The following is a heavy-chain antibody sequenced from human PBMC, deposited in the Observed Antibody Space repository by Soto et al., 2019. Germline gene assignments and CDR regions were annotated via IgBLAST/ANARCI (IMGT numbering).Heavy chain of an antibody. V-gene: IGHV4-39*02. CDR1: GGSISSSSYY. J-gene: IGHJ5*02. D-gene: IGHD6-19*01. CDR3: AREEQWLVRDDWFDP. CDR2: IYYSGST. Sequence: SETLSLTCTVSGGSISSSSYYWGWIRQPPGKGLEWIGSIYYSGSTYYNPSLKSRVTISEDTSKNQFSLKLSSVTAADTAVYYCAREEQWLVRDDWFDPWGQGTLVTVSS.